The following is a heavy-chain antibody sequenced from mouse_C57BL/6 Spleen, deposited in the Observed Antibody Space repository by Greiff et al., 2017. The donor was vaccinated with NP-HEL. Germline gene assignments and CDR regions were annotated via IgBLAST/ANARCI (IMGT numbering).Heavy chain of an antibody. Sequence: DVKLVESGGGLVKPGGSLKLSCAASGFTFSSYAMSWVRQTPEKRLEWVATISDGGSYTYYPDNVKGRFTISRDNAKNNLYLQMSHLKSEDTAMYYCAREGTIVTPWYFDVWGTGTTVTVSS. D-gene: IGHD2-5*01. J-gene: IGHJ1*03. CDR3: AREGTIVTPWYFDV. CDR2: ISDGGSYT. V-gene: IGHV5-4*01. CDR1: GFTFSSYA.